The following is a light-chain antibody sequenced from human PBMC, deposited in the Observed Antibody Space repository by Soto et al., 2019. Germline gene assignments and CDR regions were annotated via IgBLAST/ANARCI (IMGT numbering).Light chain of an antibody. CDR1: QGISSW. CDR3: QQANSVPHI. V-gene: IGKV1-12*01. Sequence: DIQMTQSPSSVSASVGDRVTITCRASQGISSWLAWHQQKPGKAPKLLIYAASSLQSGVPSRFSGSGSGTDFTLTISSLQPEDFAPYYCQQANSVPHIFGQGTRLDIK. J-gene: IGKJ5*01. CDR2: AAS.